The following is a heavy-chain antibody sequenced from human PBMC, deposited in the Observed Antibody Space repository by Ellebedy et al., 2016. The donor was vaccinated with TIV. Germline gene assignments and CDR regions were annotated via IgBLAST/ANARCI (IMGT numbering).Heavy chain of an antibody. CDR2: IDPTDSYT. J-gene: IGHJ5*01. CDR3: ARHRLRYFDWFES. V-gene: IGHV5-10-1*01. CDR1: GYRFPTYW. Sequence: GESLKISCKGSGYRFPTYWISWVRQMPGQGLEWMGKIDPTDSYTNYSLSFQGHVTISVDRSIGTAYLQWGSLKASDTAMYYCARHRLRYFDWFESWGQGTLVTVSS. D-gene: IGHD3-9*01.